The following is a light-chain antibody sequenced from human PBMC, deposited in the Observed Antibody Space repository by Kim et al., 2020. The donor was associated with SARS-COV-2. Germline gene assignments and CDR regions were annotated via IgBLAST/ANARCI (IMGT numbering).Light chain of an antibody. CDR3: SSYTSSSTWV. J-gene: IGLJ3*02. V-gene: IGLV2-18*02. Sequence: QSVTISCNGTSSDVGSYDRVSWYQQPPGTAPKVMIYEVSNRPSGVPDRFSGSKSGNTASLTISGLQAEDEADYYCSSYTSSSTWVFGGGTQLTVL. CDR2: EVS. CDR1: SSDVGSYDR.